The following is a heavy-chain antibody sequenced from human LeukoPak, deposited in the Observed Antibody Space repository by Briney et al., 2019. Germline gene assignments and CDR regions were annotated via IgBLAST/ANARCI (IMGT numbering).Heavy chain of an antibody. Sequence: GASVTVSCTASGYTFTPYYMHWVRQAPGQGVEWMGWINPNRGGTDYAQKFQGRVTMTRDTSISTAYLELSRLRSDDTAVYYCARDQQLDSEYFQHWGQGTLVTVSS. J-gene: IGHJ1*01. CDR1: GYTFTPYY. CDR3: ARDQQLDSEYFQH. CDR2: INPNRGGT. D-gene: IGHD6-13*01. V-gene: IGHV1-2*02.